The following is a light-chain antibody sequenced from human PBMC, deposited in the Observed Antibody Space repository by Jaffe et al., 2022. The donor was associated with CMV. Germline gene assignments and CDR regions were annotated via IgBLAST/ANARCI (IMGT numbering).Light chain of an antibody. CDR3: QQYYNRPRT. J-gene: IGKJ1*01. Sequence: EIVMTQSPATLSVSPGERAILSCRASQTINTKLVWYQQKPGQAPRLLIYGASIRATGIPARFSGSGSGTEFTLTISSLQSEDFAVYYCQQYYNRPRTFGPGTKVDIK. CDR1: QTINTK. CDR2: GAS. V-gene: IGKV3-15*01.